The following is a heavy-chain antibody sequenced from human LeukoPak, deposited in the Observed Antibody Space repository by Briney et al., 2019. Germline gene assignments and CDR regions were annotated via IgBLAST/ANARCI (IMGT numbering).Heavy chain of an antibody. Sequence: SETLSLTCTVSGGSISSNNYYWAWIRQPPGKGLEWIGTIYYSGSTYYKSSLKSRLAISVDTFKNQFSLKLTSVTAADTAVYYCARQGDGYKTANFDNWGQGTLVTVSS. J-gene: IGHJ4*02. V-gene: IGHV4-39*01. D-gene: IGHD5-24*01. CDR2: IYYSGST. CDR1: GGSISSNNYY. CDR3: ARQGDGYKTANFDN.